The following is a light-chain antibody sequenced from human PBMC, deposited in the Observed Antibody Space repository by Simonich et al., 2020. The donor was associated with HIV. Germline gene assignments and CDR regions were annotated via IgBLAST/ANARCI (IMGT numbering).Light chain of an antibody. CDR3: QQYSNYSRT. J-gene: IGKJ1*01. Sequence: DIQMTQSPSSVSASVGDRVTITCRASQGISSWLAWYQQKPGKAPKLLIYAASSLQSGVPTRFSGSGSEKDFTLTISSLQPDDFATYFCQQYSNYSRTFGQGTKVDIK. CDR1: QGISSW. CDR2: AAS. V-gene: IGKV1D-16*01.